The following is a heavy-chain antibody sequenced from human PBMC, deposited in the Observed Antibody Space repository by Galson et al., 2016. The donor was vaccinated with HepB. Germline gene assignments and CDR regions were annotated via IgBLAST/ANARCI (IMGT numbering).Heavy chain of an antibody. Sequence: SLRLSCAASGFTFRNYALSWVRRAPGKGLEWVSHIDGPTPNTHYADSVRGRFSIYRDNSGDTLYLQMDSLTAEGSAIYYCTTWLSHHFDYWGQGTRVTVSS. V-gene: IGHV3-23*01. CDR1: GFTFRNYA. CDR2: IDGPTPNT. CDR3: TTWLSHHFDY. D-gene: IGHD6-19*01. J-gene: IGHJ4*02.